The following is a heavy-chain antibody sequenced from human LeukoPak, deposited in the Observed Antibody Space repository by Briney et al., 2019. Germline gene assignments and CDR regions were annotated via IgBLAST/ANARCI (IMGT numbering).Heavy chain of an antibody. D-gene: IGHD3-10*01. CDR3: ARVVVRSNWYFDL. V-gene: IGHV4-30-2*01. CDR2: IYHSGST. CDR1: GFTFSDYY. J-gene: IGHJ2*01. Sequence: LRLSCAASGFTFSDYYMSWIRQAPGKGLEWIGYIYHSGSTYYNPSLKSRVTISVDRSKNQFSLKLSSVTAADTAVYYCARVVVRSNWYFDLWGRGTLVTVSS.